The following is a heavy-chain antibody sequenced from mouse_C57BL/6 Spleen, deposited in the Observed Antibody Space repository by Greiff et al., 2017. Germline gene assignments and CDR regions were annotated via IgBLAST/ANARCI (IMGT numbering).Heavy chain of an antibody. J-gene: IGHJ4*01. CDR2: ISSGSSTI. CDR3: ARRKYYSNYDYAMDY. Sequence: EVQLQASGGGLVTPGGSLKLSCAASGFTFSDYGMHWVRQAPEKGLEWVAYISSGSSTIYYADTVKGRFTISRDNAKNTLFLQMTSLRSEDTAMYYCARRKYYSNYDYAMDYCGQGTSVTVSS. V-gene: IGHV5-17*01. D-gene: IGHD2-5*01. CDR1: GFTFSDYG.